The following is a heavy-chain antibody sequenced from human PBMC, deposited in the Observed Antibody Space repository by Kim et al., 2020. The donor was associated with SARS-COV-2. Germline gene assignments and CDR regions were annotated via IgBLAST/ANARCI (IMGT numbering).Heavy chain of an antibody. J-gene: IGHJ4*02. CDR3: ARDENEDIVVVPVTLDY. D-gene: IGHD2-2*01. V-gene: IGHV3-11*05. Sequence: AKGGFTISRDNAKNSLYLQMTSLRAEDTAVYYGARDENEDIVVVPVTLDYWGQGTLVTVSS.